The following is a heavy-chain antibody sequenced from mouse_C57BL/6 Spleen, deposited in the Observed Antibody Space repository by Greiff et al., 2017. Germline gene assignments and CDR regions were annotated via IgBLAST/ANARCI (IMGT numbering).Heavy chain of an antibody. J-gene: IGHJ2*01. D-gene: IGHD1-1*01. V-gene: IGHV5-6*01. CDR3: AKLLGNYFDY. Sequence: EVQLVESGGDLVKPGGSLKLSCEASGFTFSSYGMSWVRQTPDKRLEWVATISSGGSYTYYPDSVKGRFTITRDNAKNTLYLQMSSLKSEDTSMYYCAKLLGNYFDYWGQGTTLTVSS. CDR1: GFTFSSYG. CDR2: ISSGGSYT.